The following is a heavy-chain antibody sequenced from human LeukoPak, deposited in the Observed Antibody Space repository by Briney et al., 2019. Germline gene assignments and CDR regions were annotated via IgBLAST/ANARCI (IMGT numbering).Heavy chain of an antibody. CDR1: GFTFTSYR. Sequence: PGGSLRLSCAASGFTFTSYRMHSVRQAPGKGLVWVSRIYSDGSGTTYADSVKGRFTISRDNAKNTLYLQMNSLRAEDTAVYYCASDRGYSFDYWGQGTLVTVSS. J-gene: IGHJ4*02. CDR2: IYSDGSGT. V-gene: IGHV3-74*01. D-gene: IGHD5-24*01. CDR3: ASDRGYSFDY.